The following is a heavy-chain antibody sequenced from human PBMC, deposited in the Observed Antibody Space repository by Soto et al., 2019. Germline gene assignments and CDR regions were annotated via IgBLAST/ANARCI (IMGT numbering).Heavy chain of an antibody. D-gene: IGHD3-3*01. CDR3: ARERGYDFWSGFTPYHYGMEV. J-gene: IGHJ6*01. V-gene: IGHV4-31*03. CDR1: VVSISSGGYY. Sequence: SETLSLTCTFSVVSISSGGYYWSWIRQHPWKGLEWIGYIYYSGSTYYNPSLKSRVTISVDTSKNQFSLKLSSVTAADTAVYYCARERGYDFWSGFTPYHYGMEVWGQGTTVNVSS. CDR2: IYYSGST.